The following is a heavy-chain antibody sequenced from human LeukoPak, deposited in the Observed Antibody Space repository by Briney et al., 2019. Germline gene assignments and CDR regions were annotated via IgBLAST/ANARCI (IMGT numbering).Heavy chain of an antibody. CDR3: ASGAASDYYGSGTPIDY. CDR1: GGTFSSYA. Sequence: GASVKVSCKASGGTFSSYAISWVRQAPGQGLEWMGRIIPILGIANYAQKFQGRVTITADKSTSTAYMELSSLRSEDTAVYCCASGAASDYYGSGTPIDYWGQGTLVTVSS. CDR2: IIPILGIA. V-gene: IGHV1-69*04. D-gene: IGHD3-10*01. J-gene: IGHJ4*02.